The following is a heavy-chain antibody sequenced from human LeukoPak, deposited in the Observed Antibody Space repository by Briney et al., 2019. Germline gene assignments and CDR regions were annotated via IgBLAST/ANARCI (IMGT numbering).Heavy chain of an antibody. CDR1: GFTFEDHV. J-gene: IGHJ4*02. Sequence: TGGSLRLSCAASGFTFEDHVMHWVRQAPGKGLEWASSISWSGDRMGYADAVKGRFTISRDNAKNSLFLQMNSLRVEDTALYYCAKDLGGSATTVWGQGTLVTVSS. D-gene: IGHD2-2*01. CDR3: AKDLGGSATTV. CDR2: ISWSGDRM. V-gene: IGHV3-9*01.